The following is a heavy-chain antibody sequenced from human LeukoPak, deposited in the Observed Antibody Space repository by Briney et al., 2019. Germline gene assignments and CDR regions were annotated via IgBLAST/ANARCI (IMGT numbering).Heavy chain of an antibody. Sequence: SQTLPLTCAVSGGSISSGGYSWSWIRQPPGKGLEWIGYIYHSGSTYYNPSLKSRVTISVDRSKNQFSLKLSSVTAADTAVYYCARSSLLPPYYYDSSGGFDYWGQGTLVTVSS. CDR2: IYHSGST. CDR1: GGSISSGGYS. CDR3: ARSSLLPPYYYDSSGGFDY. D-gene: IGHD3-22*01. V-gene: IGHV4-30-2*01. J-gene: IGHJ4*02.